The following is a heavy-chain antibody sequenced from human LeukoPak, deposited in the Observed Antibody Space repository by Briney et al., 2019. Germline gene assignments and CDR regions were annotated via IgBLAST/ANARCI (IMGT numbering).Heavy chain of an antibody. V-gene: IGHV3-9*01. Sequence: GGSLRLSCAASGFTFDDYAMHWVRQAPGKGLEWVSGISWNSGSIGYADSVKGRFTISRDNAKNSLYLQMNSLRAEDTAVYYCAKAGDSSGYYSDAFDIWGQGTMVTVSS. CDR2: ISWNSGSI. CDR3: AKAGDSSGYYSDAFDI. CDR1: GFTFDDYA. J-gene: IGHJ3*02. D-gene: IGHD3-22*01.